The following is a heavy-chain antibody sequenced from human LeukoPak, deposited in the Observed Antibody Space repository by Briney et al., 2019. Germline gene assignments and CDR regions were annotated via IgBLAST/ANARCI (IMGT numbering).Heavy chain of an antibody. CDR2: ISGSGGST. J-gene: IGHJ4*01. V-gene: IGHV3-23*01. CDR3: AREKGRGVISPYFDC. D-gene: IGHD3-10*01. Sequence: GGSLRLSCAASGFTFSSYAMSWARQAPGKGLEWVSAISGSGGSTYYADSVKGRFTVSRDKSKNTLSLQMNSLRAEDTAVYYCAREKGRGVISPYFDCWGQGTLVTVSS. CDR1: GFTFSSYA.